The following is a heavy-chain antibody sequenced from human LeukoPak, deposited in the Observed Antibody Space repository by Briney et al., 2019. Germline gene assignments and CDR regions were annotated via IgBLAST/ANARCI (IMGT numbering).Heavy chain of an antibody. Sequence: GGSLRLSCAASGFTFSSYAMSWVRRAPGKGLEWVSAISGSGGSTYYADSVKGRFTISRDNSKNTLYLQMNSLRAEDTAVYYCAKLALPKTTVTTSGFVGWGQGTLVTVSS. CDR1: GFTFSSYA. CDR3: AKLALPKTTVTTSGFVG. CDR2: ISGSGGST. V-gene: IGHV3-23*01. J-gene: IGHJ4*02. D-gene: IGHD4-17*01.